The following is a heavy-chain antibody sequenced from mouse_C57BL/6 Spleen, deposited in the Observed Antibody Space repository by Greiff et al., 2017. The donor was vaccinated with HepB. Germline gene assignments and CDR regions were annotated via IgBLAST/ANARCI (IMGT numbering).Heavy chain of an antibody. D-gene: IGHD1-1*01. V-gene: IGHV3-6*01. CDR1: GYSITSGYY. CDR3: ARDQATVVPSYAMDY. CDR2: ISYDGSN. J-gene: IGHJ4*01. Sequence: EVQLVESGPGLVKPSQSLSLTCSVTGYSITSGYYWNWIRQFPGNKLEWMGYISYDGSNNYNPSLKNRISITRDTSKNQFFLKLNSVTTEDTATYYCARDQATVVPSYAMDYWGQGTSVTVSS.